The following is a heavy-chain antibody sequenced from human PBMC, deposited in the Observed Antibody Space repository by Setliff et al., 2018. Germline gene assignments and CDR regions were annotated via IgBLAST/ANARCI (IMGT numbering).Heavy chain of an antibody. J-gene: IGHJ4*02. D-gene: IGHD3-10*01. V-gene: IGHV3-33*06. CDR2: IWYDGSNE. CDR3: AKAHSLAVRGYFDY. CDR1: GFTFSSYG. Sequence: GESLTISCAASGFTFSSYGMHWVRQAPGKGLEWVAVIWYDGSNEYYADSVKGRFTISRDNSKNTLYLQMNSLRAEDTAVYFCAKAHSLAVRGYFDYWGQGTQVTVSS.